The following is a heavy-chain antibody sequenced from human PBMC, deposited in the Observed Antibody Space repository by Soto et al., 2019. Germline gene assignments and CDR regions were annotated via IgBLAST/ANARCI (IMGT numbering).Heavy chain of an antibody. J-gene: IGHJ6*02. CDR3: ARDLWGYCGTDCYPLDV. V-gene: IGHV4-59*01. CDR2: MYNTGST. Sequence: SETLSLTCTVSGGSISGYYWSWIRQPPGKGLEWIGYMYNTGSTVYNPSFKSRVTISVDTSKIQFSLKLNSVTAADTAVYYCARDLWGYCGTDCYPLDVWGQGTTVTVSS. D-gene: IGHD2-21*02. CDR1: GGSISGYY.